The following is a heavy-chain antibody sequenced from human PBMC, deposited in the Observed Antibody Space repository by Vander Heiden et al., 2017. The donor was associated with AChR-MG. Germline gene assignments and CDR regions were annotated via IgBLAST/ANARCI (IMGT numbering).Heavy chain of an antibody. V-gene: IGHV3-23*01. D-gene: IGHD6-19*01. J-gene: IGHJ5*02. CDR3: AKDRLGGGWSWFDP. CDR1: GFIFGRYA. CDR2: VSDSGDDT. Sequence: EVQLLESGGGLVQPGGSLRLSCAASGFIFGRYAMSWVRQAPGKGLEWVSSVSDSGDDTFYADSVKGRFTISRDNSKNTLYLQMNSLRVEDTATYYCAKDRLGGGWSWFDPWGQGTLVTVSS.